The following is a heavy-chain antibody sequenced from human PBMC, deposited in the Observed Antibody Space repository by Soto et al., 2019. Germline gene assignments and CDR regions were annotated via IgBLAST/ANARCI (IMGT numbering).Heavy chain of an antibody. CDR3: ARSYDRSGYYDIGS. CDR1: GFTFSSYA. V-gene: IGHV3-30-3*01. Sequence: GGSLRLSRVVSGFTFSSYAMHWVSQYPGKGLEWVAVISHDRSNKYYADSVKGRFTISRDNAKSTLYLQMNSLRAADTAVYYCARSYDRSGYYDIGSWGQGALVTV. J-gene: IGHJ4*02. CDR2: ISHDRSNK. D-gene: IGHD3-22*01.